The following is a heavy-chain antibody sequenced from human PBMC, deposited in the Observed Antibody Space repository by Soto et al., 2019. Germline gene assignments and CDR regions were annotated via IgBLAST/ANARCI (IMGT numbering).Heavy chain of an antibody. CDR2: IYYSGTT. Sequence: SETLSLTCAVSGYSISSSNWWGWIRQPPGKGLEWIGYIYYSGTTYYNPSLKSRVTMSVDTSKNQFSLKLTSVTAADTAVYYCARFTGDCDSDCYDVCFDFWGQGTLVTVSS. CDR3: ARFTGDCDSDCYDVCFDF. D-gene: IGHD2-21*02. J-gene: IGHJ4*01. V-gene: IGHV4-28*01. CDR1: GYSISSSNW.